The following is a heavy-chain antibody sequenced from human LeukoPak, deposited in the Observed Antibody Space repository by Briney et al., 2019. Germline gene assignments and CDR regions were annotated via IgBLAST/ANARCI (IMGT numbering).Heavy chain of an antibody. D-gene: IGHD3-10*01. Sequence: ASVKVSCKASGYAFTGYYMHWVRQAPGQGLEWMGWINPNSGGTNYAQKFQGRVTMTRDTSISTAYMELSRLRSDDTAVYYCARGRITMVRGVNYWGQGTLVTVSS. CDR1: GYAFTGYY. V-gene: IGHV1-2*02. CDR2: INPNSGGT. J-gene: IGHJ4*02. CDR3: ARGRITMVRGVNY.